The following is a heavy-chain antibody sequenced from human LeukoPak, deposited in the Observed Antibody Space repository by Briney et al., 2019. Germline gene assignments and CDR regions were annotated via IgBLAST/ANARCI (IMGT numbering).Heavy chain of an antibody. Sequence: PVKVSCKASGGTFSSYAISWVQQAPGQGLEWMGRIIPILGIANYAQKFQGRVTITADKSTSTAYMELSSLRSEDTAVYYCARNNDYSNPVDYWGQGTLVTVSS. J-gene: IGHJ4*02. D-gene: IGHD4-11*01. CDR2: IIPILGIA. V-gene: IGHV1-69*04. CDR3: ARNNDYSNPVDY. CDR1: GGTFSSYA.